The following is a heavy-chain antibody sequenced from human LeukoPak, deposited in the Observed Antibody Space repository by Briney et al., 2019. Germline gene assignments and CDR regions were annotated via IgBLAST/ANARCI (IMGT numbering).Heavy chain of an antibody. Sequence: ASQTLSLTCTVSGGSISSGGYYWSWIRQHPGKGLEWIEYIYDSGSTYDNPSLKSRVTISVDTSKNQFSLKLSSVTAANTAVYYCARGVVIPSWGFDYGGQGTRVTVSS. J-gene: IGHJ4*02. CDR1: GGSISSGGYY. CDR2: IYDSGST. V-gene: IGHV4-31*03. CDR3: ARGVVIPSWGFDY. D-gene: IGHD2-2*01.